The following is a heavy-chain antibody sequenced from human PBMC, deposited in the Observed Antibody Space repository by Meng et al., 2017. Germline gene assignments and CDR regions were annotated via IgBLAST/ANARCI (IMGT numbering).Heavy chain of an antibody. CDR1: GYTITSYG. Sequence: QVRLVASGREGTNAGASVKVSWKASGYTITSYGISCVRTAPGQGLEWMGWISAYNGKTNYAQKLQGRVTMTTDTSTSTAYMELRSLRSDDTAVYYCARVWGGYYYGSGSYYKYGWIDPWGQGTLVTVSS. CDR2: ISAYNGKT. D-gene: IGHD3-10*01. V-gene: IGHV1-18*01. CDR3: ARVWGGYYYGSGSYYKYGWIDP. J-gene: IGHJ5*02.